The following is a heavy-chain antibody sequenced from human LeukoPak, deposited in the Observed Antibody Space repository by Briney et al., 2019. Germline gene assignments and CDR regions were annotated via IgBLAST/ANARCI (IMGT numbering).Heavy chain of an antibody. CDR3: GRAIPIKYSSHDYFDY. V-gene: IGHV4-4*07. D-gene: IGHD6-6*01. J-gene: IGHJ4*02. CDR2: IYTSGST. CDR1: GGSISSYY. Sequence: SETLSLTCTVSGGSISSYYWSWIRQPAGKGLEWIGRIYTSGSTNYNPSLKSRVTMSVDTSKNQFSLKLSSVTAADTAVYYCGRAIPIKYSSHDYFDYWGQGTLVTVSS.